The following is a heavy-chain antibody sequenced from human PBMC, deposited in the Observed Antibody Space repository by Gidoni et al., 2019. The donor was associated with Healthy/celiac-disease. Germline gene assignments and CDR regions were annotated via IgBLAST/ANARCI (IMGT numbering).Heavy chain of an antibody. CDR1: GFTFSSFA. D-gene: IGHD2-2*01. Sequence: QVQLVESGGGVVQPGRSLSLSCAASGFTFSSFAMPWVRQAPGKGLEWVAVISYDGSNKDYADSVKGRFTISRDNSKNTLYLQMNSLRAEDTAVYYCARGGSRCSSTSCHFYYGMDVWGQGTTVTVSS. CDR3: ARGGSRCSSTSCHFYYGMDV. CDR2: ISYDGSNK. J-gene: IGHJ6*02. V-gene: IGHV3-30*04.